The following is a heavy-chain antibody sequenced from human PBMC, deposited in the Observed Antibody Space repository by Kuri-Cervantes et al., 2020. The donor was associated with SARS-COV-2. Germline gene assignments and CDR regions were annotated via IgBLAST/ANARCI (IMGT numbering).Heavy chain of an antibody. J-gene: IGHJ4*02. Sequence: SETLSLTCTVSGGSISSSSYYWGWIRQPPGKGLEWIGSIYYSGSTYYNPSLKSRVTISVDTSKNQFSPKLSSVTAADTAVYYCAGEDLSVVVPAAFFDYWGQGTLVTVSS. CDR2: IYYSGST. CDR3: AGEDLSVVVPAAFFDY. D-gene: IGHD2-2*01. V-gene: IGHV4-39*07. CDR1: GGSISSSSYY.